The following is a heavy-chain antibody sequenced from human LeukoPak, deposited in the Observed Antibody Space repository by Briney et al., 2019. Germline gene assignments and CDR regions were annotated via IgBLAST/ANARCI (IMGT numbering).Heavy chain of an antibody. D-gene: IGHD2-21*02. J-gene: IGHJ6*03. CDR2: ISAYNGNT. CDR1: GYTFTSYG. Sequence: ASVKVSCKASGYTFTSYGISWVRQAPGQGLEWMGWISAYNGNTNYAQKLQGRVTMTTDTSTSTAYTELRSLRRDDTAVYYCAREPPAVTGYYYYYYMDVWGKGTTVTISS. V-gene: IGHV1-18*01. CDR3: AREPPAVTGYYYYYYMDV.